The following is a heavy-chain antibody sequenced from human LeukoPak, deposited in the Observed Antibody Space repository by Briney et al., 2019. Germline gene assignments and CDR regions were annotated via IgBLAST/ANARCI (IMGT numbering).Heavy chain of an antibody. CDR2: ISYDGSNK. Sequence: GRSLRLSCAASGFTFSSYAMHWVRQAPGKGLEWVAVISYDGSNKYYADSVKGRLTISRDNSKNTLYPQMNSLRAEDTAVYYCAKDLAPTPTYYYDSSGYYPFEFDYWGQGTLVTVSS. CDR1: GFTFSSYA. V-gene: IGHV3-30-3*01. D-gene: IGHD3-22*01. J-gene: IGHJ4*02. CDR3: AKDLAPTPTYYYDSSGYYPFEFDY.